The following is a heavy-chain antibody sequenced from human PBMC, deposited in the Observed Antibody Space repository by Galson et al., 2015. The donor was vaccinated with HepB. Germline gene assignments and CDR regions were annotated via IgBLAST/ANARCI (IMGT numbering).Heavy chain of an antibody. J-gene: IGHJ1*01. CDR2: INGRGGST. D-gene: IGHD3-22*01. V-gene: IGHV3-23*01. CDR3: AKGGGASGYYLGAEYFHH. Sequence: SLRLSCAASGLTFNSYAMSWVRQAPGKGLEWVSGINGRGGSTYYADSVKGRFTISRDNSKGTLYLQMNSLRAEDTAVYYCAKGGGASGYYLGAEYFHHWGQGTLVTVSS. CDR1: GLTFNSYA.